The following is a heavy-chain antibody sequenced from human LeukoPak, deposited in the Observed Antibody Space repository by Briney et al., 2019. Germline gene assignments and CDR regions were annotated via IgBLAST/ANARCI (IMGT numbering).Heavy chain of an antibody. CDR1: GFTFSDYY. J-gene: IGHJ4*02. CDR3: AKNYYHSTTYYSDY. Sequence: GALRLSCAASGFTFSDYYMDWVRQAPGKGLEWVGRSRNKANSYTTEYAASVKDRFTISRDDSKNSLYQQMNSLKTEDTAVYYCAKNYYHSTTYYSDYWGQGTLVTVSS. CDR2: SRNKANSYTT. D-gene: IGHD2/OR15-2a*01. V-gene: IGHV3-72*01.